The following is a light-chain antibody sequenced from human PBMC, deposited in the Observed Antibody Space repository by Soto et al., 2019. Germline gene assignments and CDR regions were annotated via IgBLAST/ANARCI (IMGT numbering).Light chain of an antibody. V-gene: IGLV2-14*01. J-gene: IGLJ2*01. Sequence: QSVLTQPASVSGSPGQSITISCTGTGSDVGGYNYVSWYQKYPGKAPKLMIYEVSNRPSGISNRFSGSKSGNTASLTISGLQVEDEADYYCSSYTSSSTLVFGGGTQLTVL. CDR3: SSYTSSSTLV. CDR1: GSDVGGYNY. CDR2: EVS.